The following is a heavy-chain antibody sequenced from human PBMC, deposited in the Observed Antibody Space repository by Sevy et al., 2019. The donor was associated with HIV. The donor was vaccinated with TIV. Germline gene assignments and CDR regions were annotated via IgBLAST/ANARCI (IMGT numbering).Heavy chain of an antibody. J-gene: IGHJ4*02. D-gene: IGHD1-26*01. CDR3: SRGRGGYYFDY. V-gene: IGHV3-30-3*01. Sequence: GGSLRLSCAASGFTFSSYAMHWVRQAPGKGLEWLAVISYDGSYKYYADSVKGRFTISRDNSKNTLYLQMNSLRAEDTAVYYCSRGRGGYYFDYWGQGTLVTVSS. CDR1: GFTFSSYA. CDR2: ISYDGSYK.